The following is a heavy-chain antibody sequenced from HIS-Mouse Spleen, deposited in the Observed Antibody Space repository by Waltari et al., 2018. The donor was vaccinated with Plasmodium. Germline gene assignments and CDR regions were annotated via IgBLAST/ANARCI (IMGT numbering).Heavy chain of an antibody. Sequence: QVQLQESGPGLVKPSETLSLTCTVSGGSISGYYWSWIRQPPGKGLEWIGYIYYSGSTNYNPSLKSRVTISVDTSKNQFSLKLSSVTAADTAVYYCARLRYSYGYFDYWGQGTLVTVSS. J-gene: IGHJ4*02. CDR3: ARLRYSYGYFDY. D-gene: IGHD5-18*01. CDR2: IYYSGST. CDR1: GGSISGYY. V-gene: IGHV4-59*08.